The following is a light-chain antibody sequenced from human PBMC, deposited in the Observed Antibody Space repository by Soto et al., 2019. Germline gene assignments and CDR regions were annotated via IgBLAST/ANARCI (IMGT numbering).Light chain of an antibody. Sequence: QSALTQPASVSGSPGQSITMSCTGASSDVGSYNVVSWYQQHPGKAPKLSIYEVTKRPSGVSHHFSGSKYGNAASLTISGLRAEDEADYYCCSYAGSSTWVFGGGTKLTVL. V-gene: IGLV2-23*02. CDR2: EVT. CDR1: SSDVGSYNV. CDR3: CSYAGSSTWV. J-gene: IGLJ3*02.